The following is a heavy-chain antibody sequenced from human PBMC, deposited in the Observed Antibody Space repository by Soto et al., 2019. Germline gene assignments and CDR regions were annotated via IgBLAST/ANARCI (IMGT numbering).Heavy chain of an antibody. J-gene: IGHJ4*02. Sequence: LSETLSLTCAVYGGSFSGYYWTWIRQPPGTGLEWIGEINHSGSTNYNPSLKSRVTISVDTSKNQFSLKLTSVTAADTAVYYCVRHAQWVIRAYWGQGSLVTVSS. CDR3: VRHAQWVIRAY. V-gene: IGHV4-34*01. CDR2: INHSGST. CDR1: GGSFSGYY. D-gene: IGHD6-19*01.